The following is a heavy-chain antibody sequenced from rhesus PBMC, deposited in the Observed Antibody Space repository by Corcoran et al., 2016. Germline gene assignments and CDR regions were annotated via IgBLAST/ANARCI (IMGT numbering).Heavy chain of an antibody. CDR3: ATNGYSSWGFDY. V-gene: IGHV4-165*02. CDR1: GGSISGYY. Sequence: QVQLQESGPGLVKPSETLSLTCAVSGGSISGYYWNWIRQPPGKGLEWIGYIGGMRGSTNHNPSLTSRVTISTDTSKHQFSRKLSSVTAADPAVYYCATNGYSSWGFDYWGQGVLVTISS. D-gene: IGHD3-28*01. CDR2: IGGMRGST. J-gene: IGHJ4*01.